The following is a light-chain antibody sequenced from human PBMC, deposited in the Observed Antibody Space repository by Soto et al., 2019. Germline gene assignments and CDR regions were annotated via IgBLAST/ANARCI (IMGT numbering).Light chain of an antibody. CDR3: GTWDTSLSALV. CDR1: SSNIGNNF. CDR2: DNN. Sequence: QSVLTQPPSVSAAPGQKVTISCSGSSSNIGNNFVSWYQQLPGTAPKLLIYDNNKRPSGIPDRFSGSKSGTSATLGITGLQTGDEADYYCGTWDTSLSALVFGTGTKATV. V-gene: IGLV1-51*01. J-gene: IGLJ1*01.